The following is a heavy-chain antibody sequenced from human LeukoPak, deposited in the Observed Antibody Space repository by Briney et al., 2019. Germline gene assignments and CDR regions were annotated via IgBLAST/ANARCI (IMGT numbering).Heavy chain of an antibody. V-gene: IGHV1-69*05. CDR2: IIPIFGTA. CDR1: GGTSSSYA. CDR3: ARSSWRSAWYYYMDV. Sequence: SVKVSCEASGGTSSSYAISWVRQAPGQGLEWMGGIIPIFGTANYAQKFHGRVTITTDESTSTAYMELSSLRSEDTAVYYCARSSWRSAWYYYMDVWGKGTTVTVSS. J-gene: IGHJ6*03. D-gene: IGHD3-3*01.